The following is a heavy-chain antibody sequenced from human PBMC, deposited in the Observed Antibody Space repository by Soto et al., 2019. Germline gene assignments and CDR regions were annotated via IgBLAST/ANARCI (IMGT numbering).Heavy chain of an antibody. CDR3: ARGYYDSNGQSNTFDI. J-gene: IGHJ3*02. Sequence: XGTLSLTCTVSGASISSSYWSWIRQSPGKGLEWIGYVHYSGSTKYNPSLKSRVTISVDTSKNQFSLKLSSVTDADTAVYYCARGYYDSNGQSNTFDIWGQGTMVTVSS. D-gene: IGHD3-22*01. CDR2: VHYSGST. CDR1: GASISSSY. V-gene: IGHV4-59*01.